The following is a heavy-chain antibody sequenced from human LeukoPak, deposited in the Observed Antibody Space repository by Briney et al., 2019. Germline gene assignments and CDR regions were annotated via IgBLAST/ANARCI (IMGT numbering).Heavy chain of an antibody. CDR1: GYSFTSYW. CDR2: IYPGDSDT. CDR3: ARASSMYYYDSSGPTDV. D-gene: IGHD3-22*01. J-gene: IGHJ6*02. Sequence: GEPLKISCKGSGYSFTSYWIGWVRQMPGKGLEWMGIIYPGDSDTRYSPSFQGQVTISADKSISTAYLQWSSLKASDTAMYYCARASSMYYYDSSGPTDVWGQGTTVTVSS. V-gene: IGHV5-51*01.